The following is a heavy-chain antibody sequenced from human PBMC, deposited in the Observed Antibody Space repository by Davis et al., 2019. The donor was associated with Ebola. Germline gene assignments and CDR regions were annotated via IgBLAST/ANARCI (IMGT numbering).Heavy chain of an antibody. CDR1: GASISRTTNYY. D-gene: IGHD1-1*01. CDR3: ARQSVVQLWLWD. CDR2: IYYSGNT. J-gene: IGHJ4*02. Sequence: MPSEILSLTCTVSGASISRTTNYYWGWIRQSPGKGLEWIGSIYYSGNTYYSPSLRSRVTISVDTSKIQISLKLTSVTAADTAVYYCARQSVVQLWLWDWGQGTLVTVSS. V-gene: IGHV4-39*01.